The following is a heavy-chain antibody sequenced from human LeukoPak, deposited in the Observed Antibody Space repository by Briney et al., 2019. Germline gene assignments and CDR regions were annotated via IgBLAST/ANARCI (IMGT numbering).Heavy chain of an antibody. CDR1: GGSISSSSYY. Sequence: PSETLSLTCTVSGGSISSSSYYWGWIRQPPGKGLEWIGSIYYSGSTYYNPSLKSRVTISVDTSKNHFSLKLSSVTAADTAVYYCARWAGYSSSWPAVDYWGQGTLVTVSS. D-gene: IGHD6-13*01. CDR3: ARWAGYSSSWPAVDY. J-gene: IGHJ4*02. CDR2: IYYSGST. V-gene: IGHV4-39*01.